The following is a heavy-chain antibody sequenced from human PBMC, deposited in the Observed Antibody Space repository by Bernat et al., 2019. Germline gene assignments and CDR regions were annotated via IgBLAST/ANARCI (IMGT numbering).Heavy chain of an antibody. CDR2: ISYDGSNK. Sequence: QVQLVESGGGVVQPGRSLRLSCAASGFTFSSYGMHWVRQAPGKGLEWVAVISYDGSNKYYADSVKSRFTISRDNSKNTLYLQMNSLRAEDTAVYYCAKERWLQLYYFDYWGQGTLVTVSS. CDR3: AKERWLQLYYFDY. J-gene: IGHJ4*02. V-gene: IGHV3-30*18. D-gene: IGHD5-24*01. CDR1: GFTFSSYG.